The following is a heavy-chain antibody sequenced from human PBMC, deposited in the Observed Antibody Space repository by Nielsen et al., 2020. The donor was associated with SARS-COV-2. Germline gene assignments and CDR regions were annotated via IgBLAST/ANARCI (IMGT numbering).Heavy chain of an antibody. D-gene: IGHD1-26*01. Sequence: SETLSLTCTVSGGSISSYYWSWIRQPPGKGLEWIGYIYYSGSTNYNPSLKSRVTISVDTSKNQLSLKLSSVTAADTAVYYCATSHTYRAFDYWGQGTLVTVSS. CDR2: IYYSGST. CDR3: ATSHTYRAFDY. CDR1: GGSISSYY. J-gene: IGHJ4*02. V-gene: IGHV4-59*13.